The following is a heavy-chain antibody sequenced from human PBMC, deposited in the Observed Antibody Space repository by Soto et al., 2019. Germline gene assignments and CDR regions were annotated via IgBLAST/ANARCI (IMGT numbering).Heavy chain of an antibody. CDR3: ARTMTTSGWFDP. CDR2: IYHSGGT. Sequence: LSLTCAVSGGPITSGGYSWSWIRQPPGKGLEWIGYIYHSGGTYYNPSLKSRVTLSIDRTKKQFSLKLKSVTAADTAVYFCARTMTTSGWFDPWGQGTLVTVSS. D-gene: IGHD4-17*01. CDR1: GGPITSGGYS. V-gene: IGHV4-30-2*01. J-gene: IGHJ5*02.